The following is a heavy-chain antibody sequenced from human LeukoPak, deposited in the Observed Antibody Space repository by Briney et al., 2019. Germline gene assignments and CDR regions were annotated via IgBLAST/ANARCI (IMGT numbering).Heavy chain of an antibody. J-gene: IGHJ4*02. Sequence: GESLKISSKASGYSFTSYWIGWVRQMPGKGLEWMGIIYPGDSDTRYSPSFQGQVTISADKSISTAYLQWSSLTASDTAMYYGARKHYYDSSGYVDDWGQGTLVTVSS. V-gene: IGHV5-51*01. D-gene: IGHD3-22*01. CDR2: IYPGDSDT. CDR1: GYSFTSYW. CDR3: ARKHYYDSSGYVDD.